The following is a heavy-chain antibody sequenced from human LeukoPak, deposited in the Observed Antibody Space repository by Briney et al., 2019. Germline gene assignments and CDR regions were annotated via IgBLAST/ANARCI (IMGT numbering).Heavy chain of an antibody. CDR1: GFTFDDYG. D-gene: IGHD2-21*01. J-gene: IGHJ4*02. V-gene: IGHV3-20*04. Sequence: GGSLRLSCAASGFTFDDYGMSWVRQAPGKGLEWVSGINWNGGSTVYADSVKGRFTISRDNAKNSLYLQMNSLRAEDAAVYYCAKAPVTTCSGAYCYPFDYWGQGTLVTVSS. CDR2: INWNGGST. CDR3: AKAPVTTCSGAYCYPFDY.